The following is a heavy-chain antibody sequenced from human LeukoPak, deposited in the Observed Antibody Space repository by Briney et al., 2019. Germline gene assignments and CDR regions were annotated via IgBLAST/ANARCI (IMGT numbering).Heavy chain of an antibody. D-gene: IGHD2-8*01. J-gene: IGHJ6*03. CDR3: ARLYVFYYYYMDV. V-gene: IGHV4-39*01. CDR2: IYYSGST. Sequence: SETLSLTCTVSGGSICSSSYYWGWIRQPPGKGLEWIGSIYYSGSTYYNPSLKSRVTISVDTPKNQFSLKLSSVTAADTAVYYCARLYVFYYYYMDVWGKGTTVTVSS. CDR1: GGSICSSSYY.